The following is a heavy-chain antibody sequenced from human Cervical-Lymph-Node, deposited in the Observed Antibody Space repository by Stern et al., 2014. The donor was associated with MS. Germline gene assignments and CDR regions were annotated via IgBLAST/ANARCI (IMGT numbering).Heavy chain of an antibody. D-gene: IGHD2-21*02. CDR1: GYTLSEIS. V-gene: IGHV1-24*01. CDR3: ATHRGRVTYYYGMDV. J-gene: IGHJ6*02. CDR2: FDPEHGET. Sequence: QVQLVQSGAEVKKPGASVKVSCKVSGYTLSEISMHWVRQAPGKGLEWMGGFDPEHGETRNAQKFQGRVTMAEGRSTDTAYMELSSLRSEDTAVYYCATHRGRVTYYYGMDVWGQGTTVTVSS.